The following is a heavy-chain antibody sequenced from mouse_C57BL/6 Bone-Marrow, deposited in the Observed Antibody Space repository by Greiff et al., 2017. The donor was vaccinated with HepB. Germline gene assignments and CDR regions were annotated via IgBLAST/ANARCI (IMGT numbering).Heavy chain of an antibody. J-gene: IGHJ3*01. CDR1: GFSLTSYG. V-gene: IGHV2-9*01. CDR3: AKLYDSSGYPAWFAY. D-gene: IGHD3-2*02. CDR2: IWGGGST. Sequence: VHLVESGPGLVAPSQRLSITCTVSGFSLTSYGVDWVRQPPGKGLEWLGVIWGGGSTNYNSALMSRLSISKDNSKSQVFLKMNSLQTDDTAMYYCAKLYDSSGYPAWFAYWGQGTLVTVSA.